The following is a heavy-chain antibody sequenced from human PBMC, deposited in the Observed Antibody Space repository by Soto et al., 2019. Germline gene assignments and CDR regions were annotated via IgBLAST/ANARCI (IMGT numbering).Heavy chain of an antibody. CDR3: ARDPSEGRVGNWFES. Sequence: EVQLVESGGGLVKPVGSLRLSCAASGFTFSRYGMNWLRQAPGKGLEWVASISSSTSDVYYADSVKGRFSTSRDNAKNILYLEMYALRTDDTAGYYCARDPSEGRVGNWFESWGQGTLVTVSS. D-gene: IGHD2-2*01. CDR2: ISSSTSDV. V-gene: IGHV3-21*06. CDR1: GFTFSRYG. J-gene: IGHJ5*01.